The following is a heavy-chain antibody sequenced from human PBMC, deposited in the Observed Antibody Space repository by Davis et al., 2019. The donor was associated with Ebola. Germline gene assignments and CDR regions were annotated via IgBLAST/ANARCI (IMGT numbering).Heavy chain of an antibody. V-gene: IGHV4-34*01. D-gene: IGHD3-10*01. Sequence: GSLRLSCAVYGGSFSGYYWSWIRQPPGKGLEWIGEINHSGSTNYNPSLKSRVTISVDTSKNQFSLNLTSVTAADTAVYYCARGHYGSHFDFWGQGTLVTVSS. J-gene: IGHJ4*02. CDR3: ARGHYGSHFDF. CDR1: GGSFSGYY. CDR2: INHSGST.